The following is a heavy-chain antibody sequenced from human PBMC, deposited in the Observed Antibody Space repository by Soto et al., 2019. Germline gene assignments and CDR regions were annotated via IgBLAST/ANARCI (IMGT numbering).Heavy chain of an antibody. Sequence: PSETLSLTRTVSGGSISSYYWSWIRQPPGKGLEWIGYIYYSGSTNYNPSLKSRVTISVDTSKNQFSLKLSSVTAADTAVYYCARLWSGYYTHYYYMDVWGKGTTVTVSS. D-gene: IGHD3-3*01. CDR3: ARLWSGYYTHYYYMDV. J-gene: IGHJ6*03. V-gene: IGHV4-59*08. CDR2: IYYSGST. CDR1: GGSISSYY.